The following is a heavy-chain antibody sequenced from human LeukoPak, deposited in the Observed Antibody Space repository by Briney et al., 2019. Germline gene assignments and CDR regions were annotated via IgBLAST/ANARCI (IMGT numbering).Heavy chain of an antibody. CDR2: ISGSGGST. CDR3: ATVTRSSYYYDSSGYYSLVDY. D-gene: IGHD3-22*01. Sequence: PGGSLRLSCAASGFTFSSYGMSWVRQAPGKGLEWVSAISGSGGSTYYADSVKGRFTISRDNSKNTLYLQMSSLRAEDTAVYYCATVTRSSYYYDSSGYYSLVDYWGQGTLVTVSS. CDR1: GFTFSSYG. J-gene: IGHJ4*02. V-gene: IGHV3-23*01.